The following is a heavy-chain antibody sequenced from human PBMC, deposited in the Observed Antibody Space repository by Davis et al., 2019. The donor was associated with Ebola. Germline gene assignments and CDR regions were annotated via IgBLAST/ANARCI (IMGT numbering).Heavy chain of an antibody. J-gene: IGHJ4*02. Sequence: PSETLSLTCSVSGGSISSYCWTWIRQSPGQGLEWIGNICYNRKTEHNPSLKSRVTIAVDTSKNQFSVALTSETAADTAVYYCARVGDFQGVYWGQGILVTVSS. CDR3: ARVGDFQGVY. CDR1: GGSISSYC. D-gene: IGHD2-8*01. V-gene: IGHV4-59*01. CDR2: ICYNRKT.